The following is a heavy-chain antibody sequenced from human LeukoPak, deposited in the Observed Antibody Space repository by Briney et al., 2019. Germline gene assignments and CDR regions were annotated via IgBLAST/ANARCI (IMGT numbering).Heavy chain of an antibody. CDR1: GGSISPYY. Sequence: SETLSLTCTVSGGSISPYYWTWIRQPPGEGLEWIGYIFHSGSTNYNPSLKSRGTFSVDTSKNQFSLKLISVTAADTAVYYCARGSSWYFFWGQGTQVTVSS. V-gene: IGHV4-59*01. J-gene: IGHJ4*02. D-gene: IGHD6-13*01. CDR2: IFHSGST. CDR3: ARGSSWYFF.